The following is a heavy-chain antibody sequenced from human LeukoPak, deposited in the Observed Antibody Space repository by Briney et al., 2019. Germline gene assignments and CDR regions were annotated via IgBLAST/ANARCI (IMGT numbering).Heavy chain of an antibody. V-gene: IGHV3-72*01. J-gene: IGHJ2*01. CDR2: TRNKADSYTT. CDR3: ARGPPLAYCGGDCSWYFDL. Sequence: PGGSLRLSCAASGFTFSDHYIDWVRQAPGKGLEWVGRTRNKADSYTTEYAASVKGRFTISRHDSQNSLYLQMNSLKTEDTAVYYCARGPPLAYCGGDCSWYFDLWGRGTLVTVSS. CDR1: GFTFSDHY. D-gene: IGHD2-21*02.